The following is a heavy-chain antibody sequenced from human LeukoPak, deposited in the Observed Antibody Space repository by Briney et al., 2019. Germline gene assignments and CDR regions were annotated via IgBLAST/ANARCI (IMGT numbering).Heavy chain of an antibody. D-gene: IGHD2-8*01. Sequence: ETRSLTRIVPRRSISNYYWNWNRPPPREGLEWDGYISYRGSTNYNPSLKSRVTISVDTSKNQFSLKLSSVPAADTAVYYCAREGVSFSNDEYYYYSYMDVWGKGTTVTVSS. V-gene: IGHV4-59*01. CDR2: ISYRGST. J-gene: IGHJ6*03. CDR1: RRSISNYY. CDR3: AREGVSFSNDEYYYYSYMDV.